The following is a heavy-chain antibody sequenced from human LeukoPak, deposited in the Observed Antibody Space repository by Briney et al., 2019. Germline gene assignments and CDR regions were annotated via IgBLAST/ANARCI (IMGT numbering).Heavy chain of an antibody. CDR3: TKDIADN. CDR2: MRSRAYGETT. J-gene: IGHJ4*02. Sequence: LSLTCAVYGGSFSGYSWSWIRQTPGKGLEWVGFMRSRAYGETTEYAESVKGRFTISRDDSKSIGYLQMNSLKSDDTALYYCTKDIADNWGQGTLVTVSS. V-gene: IGHV3-49*03. CDR1: GGSFSGYS. D-gene: IGHD6-13*01.